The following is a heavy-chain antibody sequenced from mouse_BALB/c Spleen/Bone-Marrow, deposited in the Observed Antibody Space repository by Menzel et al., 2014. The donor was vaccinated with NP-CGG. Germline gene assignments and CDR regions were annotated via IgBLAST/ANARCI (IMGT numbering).Heavy chain of an antibody. CDR1: GFNIKDTY. CDR3: ARSYGSIPFDY. V-gene: IGHV14-3*02. CDR2: IDPANGNT. D-gene: IGHD1-1*01. Sequence: EVQLQQSGAELVKPGASVKLSCTASGFNIKDTYMHWVKQRPEQGLEWIGRIDPANGNTKYDPKFQGKATITADTSSNSAYLQLRSLTSEATAVYYCARSYGSIPFDYWGQGTTLTVSS. J-gene: IGHJ2*01.